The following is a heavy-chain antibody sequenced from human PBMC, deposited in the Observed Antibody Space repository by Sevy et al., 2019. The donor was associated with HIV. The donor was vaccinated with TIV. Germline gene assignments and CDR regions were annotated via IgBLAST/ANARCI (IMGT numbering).Heavy chain of an antibody. CDR2: IHYTGST. CDR1: GGSISNSAYY. Sequence: SETLSLTCTVSGGSISNSAYYWGWIRQPPGKGLEWIGNIHYTGSTKYNPSLESRVTISVDTSKNQFSLKLSSVTAADTAVYYCARAPPVRSGDDSLNWFAPWGQGTLVTVSS. CDR3: ARAPPVRSGDDSLNWFAP. J-gene: IGHJ5*02. V-gene: IGHV4-39*07. D-gene: IGHD5-12*01.